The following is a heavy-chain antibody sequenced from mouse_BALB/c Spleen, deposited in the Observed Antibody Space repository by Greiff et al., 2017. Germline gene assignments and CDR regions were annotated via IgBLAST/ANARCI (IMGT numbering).Heavy chain of an antibody. CDR3: AREGYDGFDY. CDR2: INPSTGYT. V-gene: IGHV1-7*01. CDR1: GYTFTSYW. Sequence: QVQLKQSGAELAKPGASVKMSCKASGYTFTSYWMHWVKQRPGQGLEWIGYINPSTGYTEYNQKFKDKATLTADKSSSTAYMQLSSLTSEDSAVYYCAREGYDGFDYWGQGTTLTVSS. D-gene: IGHD2-14*01. J-gene: IGHJ2*01.